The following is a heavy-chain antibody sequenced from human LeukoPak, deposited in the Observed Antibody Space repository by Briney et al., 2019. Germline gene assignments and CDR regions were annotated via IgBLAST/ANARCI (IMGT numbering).Heavy chain of an antibody. V-gene: IGHV4-61*08. D-gene: IGHD6-13*01. CDR3: ARDLGGSWYFDY. Sequence: PSETLSLTCTVSGGSISSGGYYWSWIRQHPGKGLEWIGYIYYSGSTNYNPSLKSRVTISVDTSKNQFSLKLSSVTAVDTAVYYCARDLGGSWYFDYWGQGTLVTVSS. CDR2: IYYSGST. CDR1: GGSISSGGYY. J-gene: IGHJ4*02.